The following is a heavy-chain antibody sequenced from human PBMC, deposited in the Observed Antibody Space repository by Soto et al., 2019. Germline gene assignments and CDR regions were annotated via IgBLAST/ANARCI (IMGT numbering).Heavy chain of an antibody. V-gene: IGHV3-7*01. CDR2: IKQDGSEK. Sequence: GGSLRLSCAASGFTFSSYWMSWVRQAPGKGLEWVANIKQDGSEKYYVDSVKGRFTISRDNAKNSLYLQMNSLRAEDTAVYYCARDPPRITIFGVVNHNYYMDVWGKGTTVTVSS. D-gene: IGHD3-3*01. CDR3: ARDPPRITIFGVVNHNYYMDV. CDR1: GFTFSSYW. J-gene: IGHJ6*03.